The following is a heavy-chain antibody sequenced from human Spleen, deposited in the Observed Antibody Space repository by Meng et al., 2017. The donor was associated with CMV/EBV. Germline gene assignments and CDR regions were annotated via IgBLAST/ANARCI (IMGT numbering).Heavy chain of an antibody. Sequence: WGPGRVRASGALSLTSPSLRGAPSSSSYYWGWIRRPPGKGLGWIGSIYYSGSTYYNPSLKSRVTISVDTSKNPFSLKLSSVTAADTGVYYCARDLGDSRSWFYGMDVWGQGTTVTVSS. CDR1: RGAPSSSSYY. J-gene: IGHJ6*02. V-gene: IGHV4-39*07. CDR3: ARDLGDSRSWFYGMDV. CDR2: IYYSGST. D-gene: IGHD6-13*01.